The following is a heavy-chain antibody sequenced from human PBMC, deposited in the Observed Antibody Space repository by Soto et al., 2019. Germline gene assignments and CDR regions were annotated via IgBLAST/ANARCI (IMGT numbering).Heavy chain of an antibody. D-gene: IGHD5-18*01. CDR1: GDTSTSYG. CDR2: IRSYNNST. J-gene: IGHJ5*02. V-gene: IGHV1-18*01. Sequence: ASVKVSCKASGDTSTSYGVNWVRQAPGQGLEWMGWIRSYNNSTNYAQKLQGRVTMTTDTSTSTAYMELSSLRSEDTAVYYCARERVNSYARKYNWFDPWGQGTLVTVSS. CDR3: ARERVNSYARKYNWFDP.